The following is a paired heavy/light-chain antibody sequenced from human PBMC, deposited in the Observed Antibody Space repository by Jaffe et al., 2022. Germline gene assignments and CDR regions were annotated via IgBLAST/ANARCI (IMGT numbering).Heavy chain of an antibody. V-gene: IGHV1-46*03. CDR2: INPSGGST. CDR1: GYTFTSYY. J-gene: IGHJ5*02. D-gene: IGHD2-8*02. CDR3: ARDIRDIVLVVYATPHWFDP. Sequence: QVQLVQSGAEVKKPGASVKVSCKASGYTFTSYYMHWVRQAPGQGLEWMGIINPSGGSTSYAQKFQGRVTMTRDTSTSTVYMELSSLRSEDTAVYYCARDIRDIVLVVYATPHWFDPWGQGTLVTVSS.
Light chain of an antibody. CDR3: QQFNSYPPT. CDR1: QGISSA. V-gene: IGKV1-13*02. CDR2: DAS. J-gene: IGKJ4*01. Sequence: AIQLTQSPSSLSASVGDRVTITCRASQGISSALAWYQQKPGKAPKLLIYDASSLESGVPSRFSGSGSGTDFTLTISSLQPEDFATYYCQQFNSYPPTFGGGTKVEIK.